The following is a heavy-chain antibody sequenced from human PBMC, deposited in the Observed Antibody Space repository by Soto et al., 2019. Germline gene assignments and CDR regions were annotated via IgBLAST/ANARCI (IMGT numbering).Heavy chain of an antibody. CDR2: ISSSSSYI. J-gene: IGHJ6*02. CDR3: ARDLGPYYYDSSGYYYAYGMDV. V-gene: IGHV3-21*01. Sequence: EVQLVESGGGLVMPGGSLRLSCAASGFTFSSYSMNWVRQAPGKGLEWVSSISSSSSYIYYADSVKGRFTISRDNAKNSLYLQMNSLRAEDTAVYYCARDLGPYYYDSSGYYYAYGMDVWGQGTTVTVSS. CDR1: GFTFSSYS. D-gene: IGHD3-22*01.